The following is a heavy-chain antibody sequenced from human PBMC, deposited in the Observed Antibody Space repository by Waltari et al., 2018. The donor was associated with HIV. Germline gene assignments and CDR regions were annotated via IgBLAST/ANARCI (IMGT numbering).Heavy chain of an antibody. Sequence: QVQLVQSGAEVKKPGASVKVSCKASGYTFTSYYMHWVRQAPGQGLEWMGIINPSGGSTSYAQKFQGRVTMTRDTSTSTVYMELSSLRSEDTAVYYCARGAHQLLSRGGMDVWGQGTTVTVSS. V-gene: IGHV1-46*03. CDR2: INPSGGST. J-gene: IGHJ6*02. D-gene: IGHD2-2*01. CDR3: ARGAHQLLSRGGMDV. CDR1: GYTFTSYY.